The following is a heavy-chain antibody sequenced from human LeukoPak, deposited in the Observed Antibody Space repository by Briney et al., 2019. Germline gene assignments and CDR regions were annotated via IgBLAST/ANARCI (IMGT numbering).Heavy chain of an antibody. CDR3: ARLAGGYYYYMDV. V-gene: IGHV4-4*02. J-gene: IGHJ6*03. D-gene: IGHD1-26*01. Sequence: PSETLSLTCAVSGVSISSSNWWSWVRQPPGKGLEWIGEIYHSGSTNYNPSLKSRVTISVDKSKNQFSLKLSSVTAADTAVYYCARLAGGYYYYMDVWGKGTTVTVSS. CDR2: IYHSGST. CDR1: GVSISSSNW.